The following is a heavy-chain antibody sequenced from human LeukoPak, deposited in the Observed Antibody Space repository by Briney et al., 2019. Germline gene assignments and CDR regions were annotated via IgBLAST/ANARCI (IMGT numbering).Heavy chain of an antibody. V-gene: IGHV3-72*01. CDR1: GFTFSSYS. D-gene: IGHD3-10*01. Sequence: PGGSLRLSCAASGFTFSSYSMNWVRQAPGKGLEWVGRSRNKANSYTTEYAASVKGRFTLSRDDSNNSLHLQMNSLKIEDTAVYYCVRTAGTYFHDYWGQGTLVTVSS. CDR2: SRNKANSYTT. CDR3: VRTAGTYFHDY. J-gene: IGHJ4*02.